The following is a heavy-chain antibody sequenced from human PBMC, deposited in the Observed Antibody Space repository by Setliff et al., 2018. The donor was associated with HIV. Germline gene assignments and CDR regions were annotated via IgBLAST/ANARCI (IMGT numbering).Heavy chain of an antibody. CDR1: GDSINSGTYY. CDR2: LHLSGDT. D-gene: IGHD3-10*01. J-gene: IGHJ6*01. Sequence: PSETLSLTCTVSGDSINSGTYYWSWIRQPAGKGLEWIGRLHLSGDTNYNPSLKSRVTMSIDTSKNQFSLKLSSVTAADTAAYYCARDNSYYYGSGSHYWYGMDVWGQGTTVTVSS. CDR3: ARDNSYYYGSGSHYWYGMDV. V-gene: IGHV4-61*02.